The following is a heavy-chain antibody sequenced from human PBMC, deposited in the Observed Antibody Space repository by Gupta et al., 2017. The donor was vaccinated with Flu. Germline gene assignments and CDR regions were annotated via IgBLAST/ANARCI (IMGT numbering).Heavy chain of an antibody. CDR3: ARELGYGSGSSCTRDMDV. CDR2: TYYTSKWYN. CDR1: GDSVSSNSAA. V-gene: IGHV6-1*01. J-gene: IGHJ6*02. Sequence: QVQLQQSGPGLVKPSQTLSLTCAISGDSVSSNSAAWNWIRQSPSRGLEWLGRTYYTSKWYNDYAVSVKRRRTINPDTSKNHFARHLNSVTTEETAVYYCARELGYGSGSSCTRDMDVWGQGTTVTVSS. D-gene: IGHD2-15*01.